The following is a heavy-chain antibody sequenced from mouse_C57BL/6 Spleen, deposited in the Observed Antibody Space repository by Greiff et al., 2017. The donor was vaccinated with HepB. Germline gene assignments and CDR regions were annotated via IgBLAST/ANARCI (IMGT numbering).Heavy chain of an antibody. CDR2: IDPSDSET. D-gene: IGHD2-4*01. J-gene: IGHJ4*01. CDR3: ARKRAYEYEDAMDY. CDR1: GYTFTSYW. Sequence: QVQLQQPGAELVRPGSSVKLSCKASGYTFTSYWMHWVKQRPIQGLEWIGNIDPSDSETHYNQKFKDKATLTVDKSSSTAYMQLSSLTSEDSAVYYCARKRAYEYEDAMDYWGQGTSVTVSS. V-gene: IGHV1-52*01.